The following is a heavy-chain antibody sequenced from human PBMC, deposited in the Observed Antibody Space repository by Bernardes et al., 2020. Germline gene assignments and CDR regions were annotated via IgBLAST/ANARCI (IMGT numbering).Heavy chain of an antibody. V-gene: IGHV3-23*01. CDR2: LSGSGVTK. D-gene: IGHD2-15*01. Sequence: GGSLRLSCAASGFTFSNYVMSWVRQAPGKGLEWVSALSGSGVTKYYADSVKGRFTVSRDNSENTLYLQMNSLRAEDTAVYYCAKGQATLTPFDYWGQGTLVTVSS. CDR1: GFTFSNYV. CDR3: AKGQATLTPFDY. J-gene: IGHJ4*02.